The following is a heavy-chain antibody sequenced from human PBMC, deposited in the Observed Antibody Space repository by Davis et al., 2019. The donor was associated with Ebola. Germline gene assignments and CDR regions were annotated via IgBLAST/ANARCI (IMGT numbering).Heavy chain of an antibody. J-gene: IGHJ5*02. D-gene: IGHD1-7*01. CDR2: IYYSGST. CDR1: GGSISSYY. V-gene: IGHV4-59*08. CDR3: ARTGTLDWFDP. Sequence: GSLRLSCTVSGGSISSYYWSWIRQPPGKGLEWIGYIYYSGSTNYNPSLKSRVTISVDTSKNQFSLKLSSVTAADTAVYYCARTGTLDWFDPWGQGTLVTVSS.